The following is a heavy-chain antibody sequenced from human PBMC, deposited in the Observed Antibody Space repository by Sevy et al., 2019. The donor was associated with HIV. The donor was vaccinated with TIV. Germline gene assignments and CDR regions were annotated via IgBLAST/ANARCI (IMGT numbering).Heavy chain of an antibody. CDR3: AREGCTKPHDY. D-gene: IGHD2-8*01. V-gene: IGHV3-23*01. CDR1: GFTFSKYS. CDR2: LSFVCGEI. Sequence: GGSLRLSCAASGFTFSKYSMSWVRQPPGKGLEWVSTLSFVCGEINYGDSVKGRFTMSRDNSKSSVYLQMNNLRPEDTAVYYCAREGCTKPHDYWGQGTLVTVSS. J-gene: IGHJ4*02.